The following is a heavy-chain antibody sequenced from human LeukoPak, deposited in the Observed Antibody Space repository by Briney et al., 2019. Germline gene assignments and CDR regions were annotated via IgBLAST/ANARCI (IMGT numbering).Heavy chain of an antibody. Sequence: SETLSLTCAVYGGSFSGYYWSWIRQPPGKGLECIGEINHSGSTNYNPSLKSRVTISVDTSKNQFSLKLRSVTAADTAVYYCARGITGNDYYYYGMDVWGQGTTVTVSS. V-gene: IGHV4-34*01. CDR2: INHSGST. CDR3: ARGITGNDYYYYGMDV. D-gene: IGHD1-20*01. CDR1: GGSFSGYY. J-gene: IGHJ6*02.